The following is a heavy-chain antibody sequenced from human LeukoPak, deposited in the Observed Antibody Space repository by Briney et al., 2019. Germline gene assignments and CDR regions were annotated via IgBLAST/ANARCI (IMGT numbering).Heavy chain of an antibody. J-gene: IGHJ4*02. CDR1: GYSFTSCW. D-gene: IGHD3-22*01. CDR3: ARSNYYDKSYYFDY. Sequence: GESLKISCKGSGYSFTSCWIGWVRQMAGKGLEWMGIIYPGDSDTRYSPSFQGQVTISADKSMSTAYLQWSSLKASDTAMYYCARSNYYDKSYYFDYWGQGTLVTVSS. CDR2: IYPGDSDT. V-gene: IGHV5-51*01.